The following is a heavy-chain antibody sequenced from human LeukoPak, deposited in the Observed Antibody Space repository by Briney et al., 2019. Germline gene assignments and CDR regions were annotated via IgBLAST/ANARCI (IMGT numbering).Heavy chain of an antibody. V-gene: IGHV3-30*18. CDR1: GFTFSSYG. J-gene: IGHJ4*02. CDR3: AKDTVYFDY. Sequence: GGSLRLSCAASGFTFSSYGMHRVRQAPGKGLEWVAVISYDGSNKYYADSVKGRFTISRDNSKNTLYLQMNSLRAEDTAVYYCAKDTVYFDYWGQGTLVTVSS. CDR2: ISYDGSNK. D-gene: IGHD4-17*01.